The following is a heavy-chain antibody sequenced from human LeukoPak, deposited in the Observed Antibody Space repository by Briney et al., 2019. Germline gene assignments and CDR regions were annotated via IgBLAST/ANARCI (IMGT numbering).Heavy chain of an antibody. D-gene: IGHD6-13*01. CDR2: IRSKAYGGTT. J-gene: IGHJ6*03. V-gene: IGHV3-49*03. Sequence: GGSLRLSCTASGFTFGDYAMSWFRQAPGKGLEWVGFIRSKAYGGTTEYAASVKGRFTISRDDSKSIAYLQLNSLKTEDTAVYYCTRDHEGSSWFGLNYYYYYMDVWGKGTTVTVSS. CDR1: GFTFGDYA. CDR3: TRDHEGSSWFGLNYYYYYMDV.